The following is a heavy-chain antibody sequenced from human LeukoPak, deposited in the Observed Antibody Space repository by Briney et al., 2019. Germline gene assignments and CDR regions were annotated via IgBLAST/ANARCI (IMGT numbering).Heavy chain of an antibody. J-gene: IGHJ4*02. V-gene: IGHV4-34*01. CDR2: IYYSGST. CDR1: GGSFSGYY. Sequence: SETLSLTCAVYGGSFSGYYWSWIRQPPGKGLEWIGSIYYSGSTYYNPSLKSRVTISVDTSKNQFSLKLSSVTAADTAVYYCARRKSGGFDYWGQGTLVTVSS. CDR3: ARRKSGGFDY. D-gene: IGHD4-23*01.